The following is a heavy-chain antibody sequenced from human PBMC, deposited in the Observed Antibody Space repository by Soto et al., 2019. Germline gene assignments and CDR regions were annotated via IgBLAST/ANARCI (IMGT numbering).Heavy chain of an antibody. Sequence: GASVKVSCKASGYTFTSYYIHWVRQAPGQGLEWMGIINPSGGSTSYAQKFQGRVTMTRDTSTSTVYMELSSLRSEDTAVYYCARDYGSSGYPRYYFDYWGQGTLVTVSS. CDR2: INPSGGST. V-gene: IGHV1-46*03. D-gene: IGHD3-22*01. J-gene: IGHJ4*02. CDR3: ARDYGSSGYPRYYFDY. CDR1: GYTFTSYY.